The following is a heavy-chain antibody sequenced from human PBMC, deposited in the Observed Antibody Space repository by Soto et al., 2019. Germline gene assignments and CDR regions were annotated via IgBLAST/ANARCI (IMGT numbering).Heavy chain of an antibody. D-gene: IGHD4-4*01. CDR3: SKDEDVYTDHLSDV. J-gene: IGHJ4*02. CDR2: ISANGGGT. CDR1: GFTFRDYA. Sequence: EGALRLSCEASGFTFRDYAMSWVRQAAGRGLEWVATISANGGGTYYADSVKGRFTISRDNSENTLNLQMRSLSTEDTAVYYCSKDEDVYTDHLSDVWGPRTLVTV. V-gene: IGHV3-23*01.